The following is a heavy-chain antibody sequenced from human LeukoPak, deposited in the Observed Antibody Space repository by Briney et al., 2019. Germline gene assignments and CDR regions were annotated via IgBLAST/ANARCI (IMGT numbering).Heavy chain of an antibody. D-gene: IGHD3-22*01. CDR2: IFPGDSDT. Sequence: GESLKISCKGSGYSFTSYWIGWVRQMPGKGLEWMAIIFPGDSDTRYSPSFQGQVTISADRSISTAYLQWSSLKASDTAMYYCARQGDYYDSSGPDAFDIWGQGTMVTVSS. CDR3: ARQGDYYDSSGPDAFDI. J-gene: IGHJ3*02. CDR1: GYSFTSYW. V-gene: IGHV5-51*01.